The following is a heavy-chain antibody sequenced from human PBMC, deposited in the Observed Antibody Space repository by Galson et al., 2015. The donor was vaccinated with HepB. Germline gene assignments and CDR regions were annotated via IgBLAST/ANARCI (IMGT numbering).Heavy chain of an antibody. J-gene: IGHJ4*02. CDR3: ARGGRGSSPPHSYFAY. Sequence: ISGDSVSSDSAAWNWIRQSPSRGLEWLGRTYYRSKWYNDYAPSVKSRITINPDTSKNQFSLQLKYVTPEDTAVYFCARGGRGSSPPHSYFAYWGRGTLVTVSS. V-gene: IGHV6-1*01. CDR1: GDSVSSDSAA. CDR2: TYYRSKWYN. D-gene: IGHD1-26*01.